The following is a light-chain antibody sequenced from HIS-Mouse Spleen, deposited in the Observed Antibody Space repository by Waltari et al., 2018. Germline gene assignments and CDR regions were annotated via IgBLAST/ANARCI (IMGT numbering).Light chain of an antibody. V-gene: IGKV1-8*01. Sequence: AIRMTQSPSSLSASTGDRVTITCRASQGISSYLAWYQQKPGKAPKLLIYAASTLQSVVPSRFSGSGSGTDFTLTISCLQSEDFATYYCQQYYSYPHTFGQGTKLEIK. CDR2: AAS. CDR3: QQYYSYPHT. J-gene: IGKJ2*01. CDR1: QGISSY.